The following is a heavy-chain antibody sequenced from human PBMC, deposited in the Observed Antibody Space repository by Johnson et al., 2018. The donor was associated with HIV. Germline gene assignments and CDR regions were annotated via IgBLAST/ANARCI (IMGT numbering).Heavy chain of an antibody. D-gene: IGHD3-22*01. V-gene: IGHV3-30*19. Sequence: QEQLVESGGGVVQPGRSLRLSCAASGFTFSSYGMHWVRQAPGKGLDWVAFISYDGSNKYFTDSVRGRFTISRDNSKNTLFLQMNSLRAEDTAVYYCVRRFYDSSAFDIWGQGTLVTVSS. J-gene: IGHJ3*02. CDR1: GFTFSSYG. CDR3: VRRFYDSSAFDI. CDR2: ISYDGSNK.